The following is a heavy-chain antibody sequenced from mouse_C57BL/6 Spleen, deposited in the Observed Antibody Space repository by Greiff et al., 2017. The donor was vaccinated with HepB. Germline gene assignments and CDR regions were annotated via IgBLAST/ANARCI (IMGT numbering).Heavy chain of an antibody. CDR3: ATLYGYYWYFDV. CDR1: GYTFTDYY. CDR2: INPNNGGT. D-gene: IGHD2-2*01. V-gene: IGHV1-26*01. J-gene: IGHJ1*03. Sequence: EVQLQQSGPELVKPGASVKISCKASGYTFTDYYMNWVKQSHGKSLEWIGDINPNNGGTSYNQKFKGKATLTVDKSSSTAYMELRSLTSEDSAVYYCATLYGYYWYFDVWGTGTTVTVSS.